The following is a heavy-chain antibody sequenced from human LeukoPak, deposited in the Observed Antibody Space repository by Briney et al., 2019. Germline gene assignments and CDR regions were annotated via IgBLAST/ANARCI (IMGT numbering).Heavy chain of an antibody. CDR2: IYYSGST. Sequence: SETLSLTCTVSGGSISSYYWSWIRQPPGKGLEWIGYIYYSGSTNYNPSLKSRVTISVDTSKNQFSLKLSSVTAADTAVYYCARRGDYGGKENWFDPWGQGTLVTVSS. J-gene: IGHJ5*02. CDR1: GGSISSYY. CDR3: ARRGDYGGKENWFDP. D-gene: IGHD4-23*01. V-gene: IGHV4-59*08.